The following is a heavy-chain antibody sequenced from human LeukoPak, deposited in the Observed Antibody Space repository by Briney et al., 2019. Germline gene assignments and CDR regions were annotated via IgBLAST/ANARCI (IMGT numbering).Heavy chain of an antibody. J-gene: IGHJ4*02. D-gene: IGHD3-10*01. Sequence: ETLSLTCTVSGGSISSSSYYWGWIRQPPGKGLEWVSAISGSGGSTYYADSVKGRFTISRDNSKNTLYLQMNSLRAEDTAVYYCAKDEVLLWFGEPHFDYWGQGTLVTVSS. CDR3: AKDEVLLWFGEPHFDY. CDR2: ISGSGGST. CDR1: GGSISSSSYY. V-gene: IGHV3-23*01.